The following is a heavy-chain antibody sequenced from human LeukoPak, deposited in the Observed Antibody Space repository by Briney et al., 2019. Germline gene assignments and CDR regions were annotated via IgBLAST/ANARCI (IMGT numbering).Heavy chain of an antibody. CDR2: ISYDGSNK. Sequence: GGSLRLSCAASVFTFNSYAIHWVRQAPGKGLEWVAVISYDGSNKYYADSVKGRFTISRDNSKNTLYLQLNSLRPEDTAVYYCARDQLAYSGYDTLFDYWGQGTLVTVSS. J-gene: IGHJ4*02. D-gene: IGHD5-12*01. V-gene: IGHV3-30*04. CDR3: ARDQLAYSGYDTLFDY. CDR1: VFTFNSYA.